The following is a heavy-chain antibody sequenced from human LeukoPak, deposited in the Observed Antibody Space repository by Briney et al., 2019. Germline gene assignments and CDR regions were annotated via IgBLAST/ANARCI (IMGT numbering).Heavy chain of an antibody. V-gene: IGHV4-4*07. CDR2: IYTSGST. Sequence: PSETLSLTCTVSGGSISNYYWSCIRQPAGKGLEWIGRIYTSGSTNYNPSLKSRVTMSVDTSKNQFSLKLSSVTAADTAVYYCARDLSIVVNGYFDLWGRGTLVTVSS. CDR1: GGSISNYY. CDR3: ARDLSIVVNGYFDL. D-gene: IGHD3-22*01. J-gene: IGHJ2*01.